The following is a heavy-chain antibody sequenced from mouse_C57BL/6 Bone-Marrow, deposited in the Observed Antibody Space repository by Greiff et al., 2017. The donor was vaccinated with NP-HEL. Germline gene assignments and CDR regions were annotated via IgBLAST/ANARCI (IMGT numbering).Heavy chain of an antibody. CDR3: ARGYGSSFAWFAY. CDR2: IYPGDGDT. CDR1: GYAFSSYW. Sequence: LVESGAELVKPGASVKISCKASGYAFSSYWMNCVKQRPGKGLEWIGQIYPGDGDTNYNGKFKGKATLTADKSSSTAYMQLSSLTSEDSAVYFCARGYGSSFAWFAYWGQGTLVTVSA. J-gene: IGHJ3*01. D-gene: IGHD1-1*01. V-gene: IGHV1-80*01.